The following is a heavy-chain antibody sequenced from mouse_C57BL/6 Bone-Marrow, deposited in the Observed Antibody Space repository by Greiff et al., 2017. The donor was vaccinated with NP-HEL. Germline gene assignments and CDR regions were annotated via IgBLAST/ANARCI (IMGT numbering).Heavy chain of an antibody. Sequence: VQLQQPGAELVNPGASVKLSCKASGYTFTSYWMHWVKQRPGQGLEWIGMIHPNSGSTNYNEKFKSKATLTVDKSSSTAYMQLSSLTSEDSAVYYCARRLGAWFAYWGQGTLVTVSA. D-gene: IGHD4-1*01. CDR1: GYTFTSYW. CDR3: ARRLGAWFAY. J-gene: IGHJ3*01. CDR2: IHPNSGST. V-gene: IGHV1-64*01.